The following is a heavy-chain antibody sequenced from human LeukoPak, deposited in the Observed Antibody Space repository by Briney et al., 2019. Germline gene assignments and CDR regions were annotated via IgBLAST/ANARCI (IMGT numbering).Heavy chain of an antibody. J-gene: IGHJ4*02. CDR2: MYYSGST. V-gene: IGHV4-59*12. CDR1: GGSISSYY. D-gene: IGHD3-10*01. Sequence: SETLSLTCSVSGGSISSYYWSWIRQPPGKGLEWIGYMYYSGSTNYNPSLKSRVTMSVDTSKNQFSLKLSSVTAADTAVYYCARYYGSGIPFTDYWGQGTLVTVSS. CDR3: ARYYGSGIPFTDY.